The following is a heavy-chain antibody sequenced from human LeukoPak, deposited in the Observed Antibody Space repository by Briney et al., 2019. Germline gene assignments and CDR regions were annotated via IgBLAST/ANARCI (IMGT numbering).Heavy chain of an antibody. CDR1: GGSISSSSYY. Sequence: SETLSLTCTVSGGSISSSSYYWGWIRQPPGKGLERIGSIYYSGSTYYNPSLKSRVTISVDTSNNVFSLSLSSVTAADTAVYYCARVSLVRGAPDYYFDYWGQGTLVTVSS. CDR2: IYYSGST. J-gene: IGHJ4*02. V-gene: IGHV4-39*07. CDR3: ARVSLVRGAPDYYFDY. D-gene: IGHD3-10*01.